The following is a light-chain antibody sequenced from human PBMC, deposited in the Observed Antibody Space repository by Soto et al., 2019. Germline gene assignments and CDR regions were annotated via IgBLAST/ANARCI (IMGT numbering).Light chain of an antibody. V-gene: IGLV2-14*01. CDR1: NSDVGGYNY. Sequence: QSALTQPASVSGSPGQSITISCTGTNSDVGGYNYVSWYQQHPGKAPKLMIYDVSNRPSGVSNRFSGSKSGNTASLTISGLQAEDEADYYCSSYTSSKGVFGTGTKLTVL. CDR2: DVS. CDR3: SSYTSSKGV. J-gene: IGLJ1*01.